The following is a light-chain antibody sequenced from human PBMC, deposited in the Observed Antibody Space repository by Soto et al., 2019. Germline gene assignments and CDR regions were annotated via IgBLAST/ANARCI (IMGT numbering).Light chain of an antibody. CDR1: ISNVGSGYD. CDR2: SNT. V-gene: IGLV1-40*01. CDR3: QSYDTSLDGSKI. J-gene: IGLJ2*01. Sequence: QSALTQPPSVSGAPGQTVTISCTGDISNVGSGYDVHWYQQVPGTAPKLLIYSNTNRPSGVPAQFSGSKSGTSASLAITGLQAEDEAYYYCQSYDTSLDGSKIFGGGTKVTVL.